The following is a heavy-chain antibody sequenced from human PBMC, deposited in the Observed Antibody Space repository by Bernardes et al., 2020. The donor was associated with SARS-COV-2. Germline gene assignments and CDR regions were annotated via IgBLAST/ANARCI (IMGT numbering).Heavy chain of an antibody. V-gene: IGHV1-2*02. CDR2: INPNSGST. D-gene: IGHD2-15*01. CDR3: ARAEPNFLPSGGSSHGYFDY. J-gene: IGHJ4*02. Sequence: ASVKVSCRPSGYTFTGYYMHWLRQAPGQGLEWMGWINPNSGSTNYARKFLGRVTMTRDTSVNTLYLELTRLKSDDTAVYYCARAEPNFLPSGGSSHGYFDYWGQGTLVTVSS. CDR1: GYTFTGYY.